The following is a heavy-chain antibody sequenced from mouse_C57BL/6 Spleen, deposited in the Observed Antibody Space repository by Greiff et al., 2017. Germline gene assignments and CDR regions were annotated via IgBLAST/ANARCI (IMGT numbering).Heavy chain of an antibody. CDR1: GFTFTDYY. V-gene: IGHV7-3*01. CDR2: IRNKANGYTT. CDR3: ARRDYYGSSYFDY. J-gene: IGHJ2*01. D-gene: IGHD1-1*01. Sequence: EVKLQESGGGLVQPGGSLSLSCAASGFTFTDYYMSWVRQPPGKALEWLGFIRNKANGYTTEYSASVKGRFTISRDNSQSILYLQMNALRAEDSATYYCARRDYYGSSYFDYWGQGTTLTVSS.